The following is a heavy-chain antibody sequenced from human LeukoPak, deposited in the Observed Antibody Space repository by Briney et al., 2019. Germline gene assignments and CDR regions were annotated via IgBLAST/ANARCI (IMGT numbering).Heavy chain of an antibody. Sequence: ASVKVSCKASGYTFTSYGISWVRQAPGPGLEWMGWISAYNGNTNYAQKLQGRVTMTTDTSTSTAYMELRSLRSDDTAVYYCARVVGLLLSYSGSYSVDPWAREPWSPSPQ. CDR2: ISAYNGNT. D-gene: IGHD1-26*01. V-gene: IGHV1-18*01. CDR3: ARVVGLLLSYSGSYSVDP. J-gene: IGHJ5*02. CDR1: GYTFTSYG.